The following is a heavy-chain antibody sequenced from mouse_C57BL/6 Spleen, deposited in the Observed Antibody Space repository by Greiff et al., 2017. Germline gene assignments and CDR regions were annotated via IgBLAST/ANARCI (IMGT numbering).Heavy chain of an antibody. D-gene: IGHD1-1*01. Sequence: VQLQQSGAELVRPGASVKLSCTASGFNIKDYYMHWVKQRPEQGLEWIGRIDPEDGDTEYAPKFQGKATMTADTSSNTAYLQLSSLTSEDTAVYYCTFYYGSINWYFDVWGTGTTVTVSS. J-gene: IGHJ1*03. V-gene: IGHV14-1*01. CDR2: IDPEDGDT. CDR3: TFYYGSINWYFDV. CDR1: GFNIKDYY.